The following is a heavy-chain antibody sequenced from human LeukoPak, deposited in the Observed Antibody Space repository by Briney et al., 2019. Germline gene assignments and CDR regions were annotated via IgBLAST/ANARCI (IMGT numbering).Heavy chain of an antibody. CDR3: ARDISMDV. J-gene: IGHJ6*02. Sequence: SETLSLTCTVSGGSISGYYLSWIRQSPGKGLEWIGYIYDSGTTNYNPSLKSRVLMSADTSKTQVSLKVRSVTAADTAVYYCARDISMDVWGQGTTVIVSS. CDR2: IYDSGTT. CDR1: GGSISGYY. V-gene: IGHV4-59*01. D-gene: IGHD3-3*02.